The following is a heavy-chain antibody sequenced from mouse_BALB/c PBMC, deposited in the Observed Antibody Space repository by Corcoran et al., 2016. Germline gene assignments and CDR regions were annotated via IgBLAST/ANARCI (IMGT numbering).Heavy chain of an antibody. CDR1: GYTFTNYG. CDR3: ARGDSSNFDY. J-gene: IGHJ2*01. D-gene: IGHD3-3*01. Sequence: QIQLVQSGPELKKPGETVKISCKASGYTFTNYGMNGVKQAPGKGLKWMGWINTYTGEPTYADDFKGRFAFSLETSASTAYLQINNLKNEDMATYFCARGDSSNFDYLGQGTTLTVSS. V-gene: IGHV9-1*02. CDR2: INTYTGEP.